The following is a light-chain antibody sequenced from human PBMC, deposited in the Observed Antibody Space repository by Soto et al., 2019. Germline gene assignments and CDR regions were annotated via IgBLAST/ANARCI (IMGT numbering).Light chain of an antibody. Sequence: EIVLTQSPVTLSLSPGERATLSCRASQSVSSYLAWYQQKPGQAPRLLIYDASSRATGIPARFSGSGSGTDFTLTISSLEPEDFAVYYCQQRGNWPPTWTFGQGTKVELK. CDR3: QQRGNWPPTWT. CDR1: QSVSSY. J-gene: IGKJ1*01. CDR2: DAS. V-gene: IGKV3-11*01.